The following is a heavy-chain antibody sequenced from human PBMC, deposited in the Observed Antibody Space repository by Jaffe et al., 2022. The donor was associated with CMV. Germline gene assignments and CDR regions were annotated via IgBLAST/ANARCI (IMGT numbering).Heavy chain of an antibody. CDR2: IYYSGST. CDR3: ARLRFDYSIAFDI. Sequence: QVQLQESGPGLVKPSETLSLTCTVSGGSISSYYWSWIRQPPGKGLEWIGYIYYSGSTNYNPSLKSRVTISVDTSKNQFSLKLSSVTAADTAVYYCARLRFDYSIAFDIWGQGTMVTVSS. CDR1: GGSISSYY. V-gene: IGHV4-59*08. J-gene: IGHJ3*02. D-gene: IGHD4-4*01.